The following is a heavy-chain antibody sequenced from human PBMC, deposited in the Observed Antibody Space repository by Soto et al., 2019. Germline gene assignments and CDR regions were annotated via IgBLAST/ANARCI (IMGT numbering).Heavy chain of an antibody. V-gene: IGHV3-48*02. CDR3: ARDESWAFDY. J-gene: IGHJ4*02. CDR2: ISRSSSPT. D-gene: IGHD3-10*01. CDR1: GSTFSSYS. Sequence: PGGSLRLSCAASGSTFSSYSMNWVRQALGKGLGWVSYISRSSSPTYYADSVKGRFTISRDNAKNSLYLQMNSLRDEDTAVYYCARDESWAFDYWGQGTLVTVSS.